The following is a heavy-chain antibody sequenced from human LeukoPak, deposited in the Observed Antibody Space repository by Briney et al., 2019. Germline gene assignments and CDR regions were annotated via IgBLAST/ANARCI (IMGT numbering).Heavy chain of an antibody. J-gene: IGHJ4*02. CDR3: ARGSSSGWYLPDY. Sequence: GGSLRLSGAASGFTFSSYGMHWVRQAPGKGLEWVAVIWYDGSNKYYADSVKGRFTISRDNSKNTLYLQMNSLRAEDTAEYYCARGSSSGWYLPDYWGQGTLVTVSS. D-gene: IGHD6-19*01. CDR2: IWYDGSNK. CDR1: GFTFSSYG. V-gene: IGHV3-33*01.